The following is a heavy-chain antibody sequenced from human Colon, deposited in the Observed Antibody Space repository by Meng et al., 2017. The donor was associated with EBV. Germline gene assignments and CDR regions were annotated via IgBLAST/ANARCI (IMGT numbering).Heavy chain of an antibody. Sequence: QLKEAGQELWTHSQTLSLTCTVSGGSVSSVGYYWTWIRQHPGKGLEWFGHIYYSGSTFSNPSLKRRVIISIDTSKNQFSLNLRSVTAADTAVYYCARVSSGWDYFDYWGQGTLVTVSS. V-gene: IGHV4-31*03. CDR2: IYYSGST. J-gene: IGHJ4*02. CDR3: ARVSSGWDYFDY. CDR1: GGSVSSVGYY. D-gene: IGHD6-19*01.